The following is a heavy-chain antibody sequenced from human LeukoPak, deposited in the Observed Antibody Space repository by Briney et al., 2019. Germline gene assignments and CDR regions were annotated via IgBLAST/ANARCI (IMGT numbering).Heavy chain of an antibody. Sequence: GGSLRLSCAASGFTFSTYWMSWVRQARGKGLEWVANIKQDGNDKYYVDSVKGRFTISRDNAKSSLYLQMNSLRAEDTAVYYCARLPAPSGWFYFDPWGQGTLVTVSS. CDR1: GFTFSTYW. CDR3: ARLPAPSGWFYFDP. V-gene: IGHV3-7*01. D-gene: IGHD6-19*01. J-gene: IGHJ5*02. CDR2: IKQDGNDK.